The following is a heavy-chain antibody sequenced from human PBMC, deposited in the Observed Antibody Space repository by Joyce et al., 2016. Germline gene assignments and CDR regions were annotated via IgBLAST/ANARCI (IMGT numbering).Heavy chain of an antibody. J-gene: IGHJ3*02. D-gene: IGHD3-3*01. CDR2: IYPGESDT. CDR3: ARRGVVLGYAFDI. Sequence: EVQLVQSGAEVKKPGESLKISCKGSGYSFSSYWIGWVRQMPGKGLECMGIIYPGESDTRYSPSFQGQATISVDKSISTAYLQWSSLKASDTSMYYCARRGVVLGYAFDIWGQGTKVTVSP. CDR1: GYSFSSYW. V-gene: IGHV5-51*01.